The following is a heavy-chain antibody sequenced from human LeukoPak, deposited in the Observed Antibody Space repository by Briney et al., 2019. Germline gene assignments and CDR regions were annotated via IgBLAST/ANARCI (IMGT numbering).Heavy chain of an antibody. CDR3: ARDWTYCGGDCYSGFDY. CDR1: GYTFTSYY. J-gene: IGHJ4*02. V-gene: IGHV1-69*13. D-gene: IGHD2-21*02. Sequence: ASVKVSCKASGYTFTSYYMHWVRQAPGQGLEWMGGIIPIFGTANYAQKFQGRVTITADESTSTAYMELSSLRSEDTAVYYCARDWTYCGGDCYSGFDYWGQGALVTVSS. CDR2: IIPIFGTA.